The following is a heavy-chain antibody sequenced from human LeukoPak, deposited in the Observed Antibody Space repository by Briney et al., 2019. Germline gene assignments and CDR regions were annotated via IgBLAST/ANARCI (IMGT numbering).Heavy chain of an antibody. Sequence: GASVNVSFKASRYTFTGYYLHWVRQAPGQGLESMGWITPNSGGTNYAQKFQGRVTMTRDTSISTAYMELSRLRSDDTAVYYCARGPLGGSYPDYWGQGTLVTVSS. CDR3: ARGPLGGSYPDY. CDR2: ITPNSGGT. CDR1: RYTFTGYY. D-gene: IGHD1-26*01. V-gene: IGHV1-2*02. J-gene: IGHJ4*02.